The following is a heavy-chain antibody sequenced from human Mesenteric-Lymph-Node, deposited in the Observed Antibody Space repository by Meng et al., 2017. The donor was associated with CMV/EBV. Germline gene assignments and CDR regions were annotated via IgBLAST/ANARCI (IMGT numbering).Heavy chain of an antibody. Sequence: GSLRLSCAVYGGSFSGYYWSWIRQPPGKGLEWIGEINHSGSTNYNPSLKSRVTISVDTSKNQFSLKLSSVTAADTAVYYCARPYYYDSSGYYYWGQGTLVTVSS. V-gene: IGHV4-34*01. J-gene: IGHJ4*02. CDR1: GGSFSGYY. CDR2: INHSGST. CDR3: ARPYYYDSSGYYY. D-gene: IGHD3-22*01.